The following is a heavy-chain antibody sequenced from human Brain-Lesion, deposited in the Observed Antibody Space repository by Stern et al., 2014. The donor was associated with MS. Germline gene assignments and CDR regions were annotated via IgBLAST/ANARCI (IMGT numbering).Heavy chain of an antibody. J-gene: IGHJ4*02. CDR3: ARGFHSFDS. V-gene: IGHV3-72*01. CDR2: SRNQPNSYTT. CDR1: GFTFSDHY. Sequence: EDQLLESGGGLVRPGGSLRLSCAGSGFTFSDHYMDWVRQAPGNGLEWVGRSRNQPNSYTTEYAASVKGRFTVSRDDSKNLLYLQMNSLKTDDTAVYYCARGFHSFDSWGQGTLVTVSS.